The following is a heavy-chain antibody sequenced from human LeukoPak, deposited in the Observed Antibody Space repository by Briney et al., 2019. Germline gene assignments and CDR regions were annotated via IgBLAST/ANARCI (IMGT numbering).Heavy chain of an antibody. CDR3: ARARPSMWIDY. J-gene: IGHJ4*02. Sequence: GGSLRLSCAASGFTFSGYAMHWVRQAPGKGLEWVAVISYDGSNKYYADSVKGRFTISRDNSKNTLYLQMNSLRPEDTAVYYCARARPSMWIDYWGQGTLVTVSS. V-gene: IGHV3-30*04. D-gene: IGHD5-12*01. CDR2: ISYDGSNK. CDR1: GFTFSGYA.